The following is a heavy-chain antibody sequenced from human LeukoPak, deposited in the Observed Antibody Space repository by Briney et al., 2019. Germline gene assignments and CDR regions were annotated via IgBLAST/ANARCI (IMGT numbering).Heavy chain of an antibody. D-gene: IGHD2-15*01. Sequence: SETLSLTCTVSGGSISNYYWSWIRQPAGKGLEWIGRKYARGDSNYDPPLQSRVTMSVDTSKNQFSLKLRSVTAADTAVYYCARGRYCSADVCTGGDSFDIWGQGTMVSVSS. J-gene: IGHJ3*02. CDR1: GGSISNYY. CDR3: ARGRYCSADVCTGGDSFDI. V-gene: IGHV4-4*07. CDR2: KYARGDS.